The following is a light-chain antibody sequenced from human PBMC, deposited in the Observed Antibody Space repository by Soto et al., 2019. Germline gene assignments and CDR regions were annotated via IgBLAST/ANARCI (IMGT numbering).Light chain of an antibody. CDR3: QQYNSWPPT. V-gene: IGKV3-15*01. CDR2: DAS. CDR1: ESVSIN. J-gene: IGKJ1*01. Sequence: VMTQSPATLSVSPGERATLSCRASESVSINLAWYQQKPGQAPRLLIYDASTRATGIPDRFSGGGSGTEFTLTISSLQSEDFVVYYCQQYNSWPPTFGQGTKVDIK.